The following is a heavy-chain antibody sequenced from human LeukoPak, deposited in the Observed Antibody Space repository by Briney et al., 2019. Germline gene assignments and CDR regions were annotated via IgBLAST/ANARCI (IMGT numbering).Heavy chain of an antibody. D-gene: IGHD2-2*01. J-gene: IGHJ4*02. CDR3: SKWKAIVLVPAARSPIDY. CDR2: ISGGGVTT. Sequence: GGSLRLSCAASGFTFSNYGMSWVRQAPGKGLEWVSAISGGGVTTYYADPVKGRFTISRDNSKHTLYLQMNSLRAEDTAVYYCSKWKAIVLVPAARSPIDYWGQGTLVTVSS. CDR1: GFTFSNYG. V-gene: IGHV3-23*01.